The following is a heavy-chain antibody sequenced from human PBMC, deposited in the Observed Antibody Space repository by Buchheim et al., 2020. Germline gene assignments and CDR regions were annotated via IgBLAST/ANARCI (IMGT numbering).Heavy chain of an antibody. CDR3: AKTLAYCSSTSCYRAGYFDY. V-gene: IGHV3-23*01. J-gene: IGHJ4*02. CDR1: GFTFSSYA. Sequence: EVQLLESGGGLVQPGGSLRLSCAASGFTFSSYAMSWVRQAPGKGLEWVSAISGSGGSTYYADSVKGRFTISRDNSKNTLYLQMNSLRAEDTAVYYCAKTLAYCSSTSCYRAGYFDYWGQGTL. D-gene: IGHD2-2*01. CDR2: ISGSGGST.